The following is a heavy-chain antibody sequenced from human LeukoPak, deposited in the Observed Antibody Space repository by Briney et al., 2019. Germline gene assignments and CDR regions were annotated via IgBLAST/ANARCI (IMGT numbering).Heavy chain of an antibody. V-gene: IGHV1-2*02. J-gene: IGHJ4*02. CDR3: ARDLNEVGATGY. CDR1: GYTFTGYY. D-gene: IGHD1-26*01. Sequence: ASVKVSCKASGYTFTGYYMHWVRQAPGQGLEWMGWINPNSGGTNYAQKFQGRVTMTRDTSISTAYMELRSLRSDDTAVYYCARDLNEVGATGYWGQGTLVTVSS. CDR2: INPNSGGT.